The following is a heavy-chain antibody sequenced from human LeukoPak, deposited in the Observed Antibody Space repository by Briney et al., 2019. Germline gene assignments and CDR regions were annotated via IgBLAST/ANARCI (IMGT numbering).Heavy chain of an antibody. CDR1: GYTFTSYG. V-gene: IGHV1-18*01. Sequence: ASVKVSCKASGYTFTSYGISWVRQAPGQGLEWMGWISAYNGNTNYAQKLQGRVTMTTDTSTSTAYMELRSLRSDDTAVYYCARDVPGEYQPPDYYYYYGMDVWGQGTTVTVSS. D-gene: IGHD2-2*01. CDR2: ISAYNGNT. CDR3: ARDVPGEYQPPDYYYYYGMDV. J-gene: IGHJ6*02.